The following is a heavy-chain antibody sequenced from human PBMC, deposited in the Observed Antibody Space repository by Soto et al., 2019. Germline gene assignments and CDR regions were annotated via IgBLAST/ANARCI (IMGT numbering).Heavy chain of an antibody. J-gene: IGHJ1*01. CDR2: ISGSGGST. CDR1: GFTFSSYA. V-gene: IGHV3-23*01. Sequence: EVQLLESGGGLVQPGGSLRLSCAASGFTFSSYAMSWVRQAPGKGLEWVSAISGSGGSTYYADSVKGRFTISRDNSKNTLYLQMNSLRAEDTDVYYCAKGSGGWEILGAFFRHWGQGTLVTVSS. D-gene: IGHD1-26*01. CDR3: AKGSGGWEILGAFFRH.